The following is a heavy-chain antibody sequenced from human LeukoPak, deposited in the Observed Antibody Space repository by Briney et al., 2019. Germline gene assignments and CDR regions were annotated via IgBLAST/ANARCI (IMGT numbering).Heavy chain of an antibody. Sequence: GGSLRPSCAASGFTFSSYAMSWVRQAPGKGLEWVSAISGSGGSTYYADSVKGRFTISRDNSKNTLYLQMNSLRAEDTAVYYCAKAEELLLWFGEVANWFDPWGQGTLVTVSS. CDR3: AKAEELLLWFGEVANWFDP. J-gene: IGHJ5*02. V-gene: IGHV3-23*01. CDR1: GFTFSSYA. D-gene: IGHD3-10*01. CDR2: ISGSGGST.